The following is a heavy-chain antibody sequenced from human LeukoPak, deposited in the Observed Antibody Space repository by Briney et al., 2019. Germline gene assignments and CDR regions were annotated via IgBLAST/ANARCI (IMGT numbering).Heavy chain of an antibody. CDR1: GFTFDNYA. Sequence: GGSLRLSCAASGFTFDNYAMHWVRQAPGKGLEWVSGISWNSGSIGYADSVKGRFTISRDNAKNSLYLQMNSLRAKDTALYYCAKGGDSHYYYGMDVWGQGTTVTVSS. D-gene: IGHD2-21*01. CDR3: AKGGDSHYYYGMDV. CDR2: ISWNSGSI. J-gene: IGHJ6*02. V-gene: IGHV3-9*01.